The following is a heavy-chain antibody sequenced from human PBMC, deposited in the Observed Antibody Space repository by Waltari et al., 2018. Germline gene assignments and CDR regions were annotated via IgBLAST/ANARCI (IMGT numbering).Heavy chain of an antibody. J-gene: IGHJ6*02. V-gene: IGHV3-30-3*01. CDR1: GFTFSSYA. D-gene: IGHD3-10*01. CDR2: ISYDGSNK. Sequence: QVQLVESGGGVVQPGRSLRLSCAASGFTFSSYAMHWVRPAPGKGLEWVAVISYDGSNKYYADSVKGRFTISRDNSKNTLYLQMNSLRAEDTAVYYCATPRGAAGNYYGMDVWGQGTTVTVSS. CDR3: ATPRGAAGNYYGMDV.